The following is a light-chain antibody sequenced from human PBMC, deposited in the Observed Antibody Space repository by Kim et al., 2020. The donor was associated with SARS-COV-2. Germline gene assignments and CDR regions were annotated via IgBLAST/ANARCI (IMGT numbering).Light chain of an antibody. CDR1: KIGTES. J-gene: IGLJ3*02. Sequence: APGKTTRFPWGGDKIGTESVNWYQPKPGQAPVVVIYSDSDRPSGIPERFSGSKSGDTATLTITRVAAGDEADYYCQVWDSIGDLWVFGGGTQLTVL. CDR3: QVWDSIGDLWV. V-gene: IGLV3-21*04. CDR2: SDS.